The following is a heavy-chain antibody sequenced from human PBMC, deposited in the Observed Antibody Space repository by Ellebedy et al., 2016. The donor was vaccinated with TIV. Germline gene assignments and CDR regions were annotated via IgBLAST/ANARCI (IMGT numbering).Heavy chain of an antibody. CDR1: GFSFSDYG. CDR3: ARELGEWENYFDH. J-gene: IGHJ4*02. CDR2: IWYDGSKR. V-gene: IGHV3-33*01. D-gene: IGHD3-16*01. Sequence: GESLKISCVASGFSFSDYGMHWVRQAPGKGLEWVALIWYDGSKRDYADTVKGRFTISRDNSRNTLYLQMTSLRVEDTAVYYCARELGEWENYFDHWGQGTLVTVSS.